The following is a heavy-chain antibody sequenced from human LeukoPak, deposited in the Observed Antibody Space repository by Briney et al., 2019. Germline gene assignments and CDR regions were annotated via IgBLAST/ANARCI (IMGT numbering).Heavy chain of an antibody. CDR3: ATGLSGLSDTFDI. D-gene: IGHD3-3*01. CDR2: IEWNGGRT. J-gene: IGHJ3*02. Sequence: PGESLRLSCAASGFTFGDYGMTWVRQAPGKGPEWVSGIEWNGGRTGYADSVKGRFTISRDNAKNSLYLQMNSLRAEDTALYYCATGLSGLSDTFDIWGQGTMVSVSS. V-gene: IGHV3-20*04. CDR1: GFTFGDYG.